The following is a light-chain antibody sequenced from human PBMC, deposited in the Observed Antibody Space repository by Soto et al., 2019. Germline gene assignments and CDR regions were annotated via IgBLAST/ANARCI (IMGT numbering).Light chain of an antibody. V-gene: IGKV1-6*01. Sequence: AIQMAQCPSSLSASVGDRVTITCRASQDISNDLGWYQEKPGQAPKLLIYAASNLQSGVPSRFSGSGSGTDFTLTISSLQPEDFATYYCLQDYNYPWTFGQGTKVEI. CDR1: QDISND. J-gene: IGKJ1*01. CDR2: AAS. CDR3: LQDYNYPWT.